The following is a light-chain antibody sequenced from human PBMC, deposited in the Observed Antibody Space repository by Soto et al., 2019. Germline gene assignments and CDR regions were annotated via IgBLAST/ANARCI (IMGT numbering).Light chain of an antibody. Sequence: EIVMTQSPATLSVSPGERATLSCRASQSVSSNLAWYQRKPGQAPRLLIYGASTRATGIPARFSGSGSGTEVTLTISSLQSEDFAVYYCQQYNLWPPWTFGQGTKVEIK. J-gene: IGKJ1*01. CDR2: GAS. CDR3: QQYNLWPPWT. V-gene: IGKV3-15*01. CDR1: QSVSSN.